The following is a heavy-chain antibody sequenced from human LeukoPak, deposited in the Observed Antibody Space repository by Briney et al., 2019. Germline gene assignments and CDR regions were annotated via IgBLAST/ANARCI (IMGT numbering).Heavy chain of an antibody. CDR1: GFTFSSYS. V-gene: IGHV3-21*01. Sequence: GGSLRLSCAASGFTFSSYSMNWVRQAPGKGLEWVSSISSSSSYIYYADSVKGRFTISRDNAKNSLYLQMNSLRAEDTAVYYCARADYYDSSGYYSYPLYYFDYWGQGTLVTVSS. CDR3: ARADYYDSSGYYSYPLYYFDY. CDR2: ISSSSSYI. J-gene: IGHJ4*02. D-gene: IGHD3-22*01.